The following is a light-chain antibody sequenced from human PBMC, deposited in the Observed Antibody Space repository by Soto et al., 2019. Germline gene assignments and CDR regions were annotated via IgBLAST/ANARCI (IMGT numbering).Light chain of an antibody. CDR1: SSDVGAYKY. V-gene: IGLV2-14*01. Sequence: QSALTQPASVSGAPGQSITISCTGTSSDVGAYKYVSWYQQHPGKAPKLMIYDVSNRPSGVSNRFSGSKSGNTAFLTISGLQAEDEADYYCSSYTTSSTLVFGGGTQLTVL. CDR3: SSYTTSSTLV. J-gene: IGLJ2*01. CDR2: DVS.